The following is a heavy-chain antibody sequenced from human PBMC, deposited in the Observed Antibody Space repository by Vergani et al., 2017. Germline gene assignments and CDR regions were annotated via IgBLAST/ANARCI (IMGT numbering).Heavy chain of an antibody. D-gene: IGHD3-10*01. Sequence: QVQLVESGGGVVQPGRSLRLSCAASGFTFSSYAMHWVRQAPGKGLEWVSVISYDGSNKYYADSVKGRFTLSRDNSKNTLYLQMNSLRAEDTAVYYCARGAITMVRGVIITPELLNYWGQGTLVTVSS. CDR1: GFTFSSYA. J-gene: IGHJ4*02. CDR2: ISYDGSNK. V-gene: IGHV3-30-3*01. CDR3: ARGAITMVRGVIITPELLNY.